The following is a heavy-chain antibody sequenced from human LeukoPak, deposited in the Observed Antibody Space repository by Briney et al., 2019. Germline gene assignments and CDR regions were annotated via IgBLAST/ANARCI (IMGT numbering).Heavy chain of an antibody. Sequence: ASVKVSCKASGYTFTSYYMHWVRQAPGQGLEWMGIINPSGGSTSYAQKFQGRVTMARDTSTSTVYMELSSLRSEDTAVYYCATKVRTTSFDYWGQGTLVTVSS. CDR3: ATKVRTTSFDY. J-gene: IGHJ4*02. CDR2: INPSGGST. V-gene: IGHV1-46*03. CDR1: GYTFTSYY. D-gene: IGHD4/OR15-4a*01.